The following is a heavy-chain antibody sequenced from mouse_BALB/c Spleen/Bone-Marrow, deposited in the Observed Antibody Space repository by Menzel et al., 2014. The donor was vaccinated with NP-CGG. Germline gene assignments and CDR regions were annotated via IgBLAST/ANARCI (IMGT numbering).Heavy chain of an antibody. V-gene: IGHV3-8*02. J-gene: IGHJ4*01. CDR2: ISYSGST. D-gene: IGHD3-1*01. Sequence: EVQLVESGPSLVKPSQTLSLTCSVTGDSITSGYWNWIRKFPGNKLEYMGYISYSGSTYYNPSLKSRISITRDTSKNLYYLPLNSVTTKDTATYYCARSGSSGYHYYAMDYWGQGTSVTVSS. CDR3: ARSGSSGYHYYAMDY. CDR1: GDSITSGY.